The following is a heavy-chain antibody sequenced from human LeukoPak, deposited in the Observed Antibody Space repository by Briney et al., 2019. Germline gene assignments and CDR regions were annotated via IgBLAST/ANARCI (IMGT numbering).Heavy chain of an antibody. V-gene: IGHV3-33*08. J-gene: IGHJ3*02. Sequence: GGSLRLSCATSGFTFSDYWMSWVRQAPGKGLEWVAFIRYDGSNKYHADSVKGRFTISRDNAKNSLYLQMNSPRAEDTAVYYCARREEYYDILTGLDDAFDIWGQGTMVTVSS. CDR1: GFTFSDYW. D-gene: IGHD3-9*01. CDR3: ARREEYYDILTGLDDAFDI. CDR2: IRYDGSNK.